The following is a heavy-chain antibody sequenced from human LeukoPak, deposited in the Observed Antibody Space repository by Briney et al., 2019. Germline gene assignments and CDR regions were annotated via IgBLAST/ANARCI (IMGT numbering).Heavy chain of an antibody. Sequence: GGSLRLSCAASGFTFSSYEMNWVRQAPGKGLEWVSYISSSGSTIYYADSVKGRFTISGDNAKNSLYLQMNSLRAEDTAVYYCAREGYCSSTSCYGFYYYGMDVWGKGTTVTVSS. CDR3: AREGYCSSTSCYGFYYYGMDV. V-gene: IGHV3-48*03. CDR2: ISSSGSTI. J-gene: IGHJ6*04. D-gene: IGHD2-2*01. CDR1: GFTFSSYE.